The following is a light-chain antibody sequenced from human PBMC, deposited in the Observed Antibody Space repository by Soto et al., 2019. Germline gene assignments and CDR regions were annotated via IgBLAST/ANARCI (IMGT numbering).Light chain of an antibody. V-gene: IGLV1-47*03. CDR2: RNN. CDR3: AAWDDSLSGVV. CDR1: SSNIGSNY. J-gene: IGLJ2*01. Sequence: QSVLTQPPSASGTPGQRVTISCSGSSSNIGSNYVYWYQQLPGTAPKLLIYRNNQRPSGVPDRFSGSKSGTSASLAISGLWSEDEADYYCAAWDDSLSGVVFGGGTKVT.